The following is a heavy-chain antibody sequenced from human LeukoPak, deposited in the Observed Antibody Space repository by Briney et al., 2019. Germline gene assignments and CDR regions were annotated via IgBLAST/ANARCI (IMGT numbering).Heavy chain of an antibody. V-gene: IGHV1-69-2*01. CDR3: ATDRGGWYDAFDI. D-gene: IGHD6-19*01. Sequence: ASVKISCKASGYTFTDYYMHWVQQAPGKGLEWMGRVDPEDGETIYAEKFQGRVTMTEDTSTDTAYMELSSLRSEDTAVYYCATDRGGWYDAFDIWGQGTMVTVSS. J-gene: IGHJ3*02. CDR2: VDPEDGET. CDR1: GYTFTDYY.